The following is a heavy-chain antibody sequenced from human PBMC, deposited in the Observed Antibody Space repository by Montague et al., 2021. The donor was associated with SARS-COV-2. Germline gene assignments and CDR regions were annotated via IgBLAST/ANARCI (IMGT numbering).Heavy chain of an antibody. D-gene: IGHD3-10*01. CDR1: GFSLSTSGVG. V-gene: IGHV2-5*02. CDR2: IYWDDDK. J-gene: IGHJ4*02. Sequence: PALVNPTQTLTLTCTFSGFSLSTSGVGVGWIRQPPGEALEWLALIYWDDDKRYSPSLKRRLTITKDTSKNQVVLTMTNMDPVGTATYYCVHYASGSYYFHYWGQGTLVTVSS. CDR3: VHYASGSYYFHY.